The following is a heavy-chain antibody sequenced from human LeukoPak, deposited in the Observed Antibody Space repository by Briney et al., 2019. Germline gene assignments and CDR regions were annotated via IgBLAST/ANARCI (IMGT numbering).Heavy chain of an antibody. CDR2: IYYSGST. J-gene: IGHJ6*03. V-gene: IGHV4-59*12. CDR3: ARSPYYYYMDV. CDR1: GGSISSYY. Sequence: SETLSLTCTVSGGSISSYYWSWIRQPPGKGLEWIGYIYYSGSTNYNPSLKSRVTISVDTSKNQFSLKLSSVTAADTAVYYCARSPYYYYMDVWGKGTTVTISS.